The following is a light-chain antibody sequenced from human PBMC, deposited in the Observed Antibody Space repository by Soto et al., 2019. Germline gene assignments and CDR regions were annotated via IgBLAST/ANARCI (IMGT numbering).Light chain of an antibody. CDR3: QQYNNWPQT. CDR1: QSVSSN. J-gene: IGKJ1*01. Sequence: EIVMTQSPATLSVSPGERATLSCTASQSVSSNLAWYHQKPGQAPRLLIYGSSTRATGIPARVSGSGSGTEFTLTISSLQSEDFAVYFCQQYNNWPQTFGQGTKVDIK. CDR2: GSS. V-gene: IGKV3-15*01.